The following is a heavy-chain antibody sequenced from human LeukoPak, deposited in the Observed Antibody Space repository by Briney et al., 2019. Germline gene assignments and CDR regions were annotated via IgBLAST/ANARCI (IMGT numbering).Heavy chain of an antibody. D-gene: IGHD4-17*01. Sequence: GGSLRLSCAASGFTFSDYSMHWVRQAPGKGLGWVTLISDDGRNKNYADSVKGRFTISRDDSRNTLYLQMISLRVEDTAVYYCARDQIYGAMFDYWGQGTLVTVSA. CDR1: GFTFSDYS. J-gene: IGHJ4*02. V-gene: IGHV3-30*04. CDR3: ARDQIYGAMFDY. CDR2: ISDDGRNK.